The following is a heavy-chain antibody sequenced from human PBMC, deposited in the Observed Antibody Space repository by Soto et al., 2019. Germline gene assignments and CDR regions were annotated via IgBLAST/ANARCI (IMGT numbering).Heavy chain of an antibody. V-gene: IGHV4-31*03. D-gene: IGHD4-17*01. J-gene: IGHJ4*02. CDR1: GGSISSGGYY. CDR2: IYYSGST. Sequence: SETLSLTCTVSGGSISSGGYYWSWIRQHPGKGLEWIGYIYYSGSTYYNPSLKSRVTISVDTSKNQFSLKLSSVTAADTAVYYCARAKNNHGLPALFDYWGQGTLVTVSS. CDR3: ARAKNNHGLPALFDY.